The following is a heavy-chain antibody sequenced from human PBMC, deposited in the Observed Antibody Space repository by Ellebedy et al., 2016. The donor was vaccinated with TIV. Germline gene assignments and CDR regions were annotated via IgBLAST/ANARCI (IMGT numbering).Heavy chain of an antibody. V-gene: IGHV3-30*15. CDR2: ISYDGNRK. CDR1: GFTFSSYP. CDR3: ARDLFGESI. Sequence: GESLKISCTASGFTFSSYPMHWVRQAPGKGLEWVAVISYDGNRKTYADSAKGRFTISRDNSKNTFHLQMSTLRADDTAIYYCARDLFGESIWGQGTLVTVSS. J-gene: IGHJ4*02. D-gene: IGHD3-10*01.